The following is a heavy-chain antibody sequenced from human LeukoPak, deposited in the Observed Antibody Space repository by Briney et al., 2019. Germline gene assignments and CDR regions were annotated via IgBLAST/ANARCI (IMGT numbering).Heavy chain of an antibody. Sequence: PGGSLRLSCAASGFTFSSYAMSWVRQAPGKGLEWVSAISGSGGSTYYADSVKGRFTISRDNSKNTLYLQMNSLRAEDTAVYYCAKGRDGSSWTGDAFDIWGQGTMVTVSS. CDR3: AKGRDGSSWTGDAFDI. J-gene: IGHJ3*02. CDR2: ISGSGGST. V-gene: IGHV3-23*01. CDR1: GFTFSSYA. D-gene: IGHD6-13*01.